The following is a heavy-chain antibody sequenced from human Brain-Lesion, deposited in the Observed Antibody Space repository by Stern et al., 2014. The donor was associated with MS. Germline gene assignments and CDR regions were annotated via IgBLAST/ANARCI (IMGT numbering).Heavy chain of an antibody. J-gene: IGHJ4*02. D-gene: IGHD4-17*01. CDR1: GFTFSYHA. CDR3: ARGGAVTTSDYYLDY. V-gene: IGHV3-30*01. Sequence: AQLVQSGGGVVQPGRSLRLSCAASGFTFSYHAMHWVRQAPGKGLEWVALISYDGRDKNDADSGQGRFTISRANSRNTLYLQMNSLRVDDTAVYYCARGGAVTTSDYYLDYGGQGILVTVSS. CDR2: ISYDGRDK.